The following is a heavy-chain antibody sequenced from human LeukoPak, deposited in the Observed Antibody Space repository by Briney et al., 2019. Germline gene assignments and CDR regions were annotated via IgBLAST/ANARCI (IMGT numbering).Heavy chain of an antibody. Sequence: ASVKVSCKASGYTFTSYYMHWVRQAPGQGLEWMGIINPSGGSTSYAQEFQGRVTMTRDTSTSTVYMELSSLRSEDTAVYYCARVNYYDSSGYSLYYFDYWGQGTLVTVSS. D-gene: IGHD3-22*01. CDR2: INPSGGST. V-gene: IGHV1-46*01. CDR3: ARVNYYDSSGYSLYYFDY. CDR1: GYTFTSYY. J-gene: IGHJ4*02.